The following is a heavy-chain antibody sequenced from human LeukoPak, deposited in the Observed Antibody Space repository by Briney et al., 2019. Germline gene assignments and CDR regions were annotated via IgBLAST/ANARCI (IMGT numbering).Heavy chain of an antibody. V-gene: IGHV3-33*01. Sequence: ERSLTLSCAASGLIFSSHGMHLVRQAPSKGLEWVAVIWFDGSNKYYADSVKGRFTISRDHSKNTLHLQMNSLRAQDTALYYCAVGGAGGGINGIEVWGQGTTVTVSS. CDR2: IWFDGSNK. CDR3: AVGGAGGGINGIEV. D-gene: IGHD3-16*01. CDR1: GLIFSSHG. J-gene: IGHJ6*02.